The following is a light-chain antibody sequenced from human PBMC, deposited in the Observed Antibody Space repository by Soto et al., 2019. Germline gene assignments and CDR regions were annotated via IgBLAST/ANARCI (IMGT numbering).Light chain of an antibody. J-gene: IGKJ2*01. Sequence: EIVLTQSPGTLSLSPGERATLSCRASQSVSSSYLAWYQQEPGQAPRLLIYDASRRATGIPDRFGGSGSGTDFTLTISRLEPEDFAVYYCQHYGSSPYTFGQGTKLEIK. CDR3: QHYGSSPYT. CDR2: DAS. CDR1: QSVSSSY. V-gene: IGKV3-20*01.